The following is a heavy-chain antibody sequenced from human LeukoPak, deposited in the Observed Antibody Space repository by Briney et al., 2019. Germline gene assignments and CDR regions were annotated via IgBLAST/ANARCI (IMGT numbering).Heavy chain of an antibody. CDR3: ASGPSYSGSNEYFDS. J-gene: IGHJ4*02. CDR1: GYTFTGYY. Sequence: ASVKVSCTVSGYTFTGYYMHWVRQAPGQGLEWVGWINTNTGNPTYAQDYTGRFVFSLDTSVSTTYLQISRLKAEDTAVYYCASGPSYSGSNEYFDSWGQGTLVTVSS. D-gene: IGHD1-26*01. CDR2: INTNTGNP. V-gene: IGHV7-4-1*02.